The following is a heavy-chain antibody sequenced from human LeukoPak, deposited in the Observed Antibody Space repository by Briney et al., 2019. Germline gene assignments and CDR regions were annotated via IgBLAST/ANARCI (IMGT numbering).Heavy chain of an antibody. CDR3: ARDSTYYYDSSGYRDY. D-gene: IGHD3-22*01. CDR1: GGTFSSYA. J-gene: IGHJ4*02. V-gene: IGHV1-69*05. CDR2: IIPIFGTA. Sequence: GSSVKVSCKASGGTFSSYAISWVRQAPGQGLEWMGGIIPIFGTANYAQKFQGRVTITTDESTSTAYMELSSLRSEDTAVYYCARDSTYYYDSSGYRDYWGQGTLVTVSS.